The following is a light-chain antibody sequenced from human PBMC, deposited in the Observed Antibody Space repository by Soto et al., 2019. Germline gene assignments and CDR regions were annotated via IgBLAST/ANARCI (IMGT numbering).Light chain of an antibody. CDR2: WAS. J-gene: IGKJ2*01. CDR3: QQYYSTPVT. V-gene: IGKV4-1*01. Sequence: DIVMTRSPDSLAVSLGERATINCKSSQSVLYSSNNKNYLAWYQQKPGQPPILLIYWASTRESGVPDRFSGSGSGTDFTLTISSLQAEDVAVYYCQQYYSTPVTFGQGTKLEIK. CDR1: QSVLYSSNNKNY.